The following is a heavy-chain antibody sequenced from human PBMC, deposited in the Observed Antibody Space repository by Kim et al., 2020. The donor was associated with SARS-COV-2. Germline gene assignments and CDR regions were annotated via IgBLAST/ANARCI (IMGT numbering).Heavy chain of an antibody. CDR2: ISYDGSNK. J-gene: IGHJ4*02. V-gene: IGHV3-30*18. Sequence: GGSLRLSCAASGFTFSSYGMHWVRQAPGKGLEWVAVISYDGSNKYYADSVKGRFTISRDNSKNTLYLQMNSLRAEDTAVYYCAKDAGEAYCSGGSCYSSRIFDYWGQGTLVTVSS. D-gene: IGHD2-15*01. CDR3: AKDAGEAYCSGGSCYSSRIFDY. CDR1: GFTFSSYG.